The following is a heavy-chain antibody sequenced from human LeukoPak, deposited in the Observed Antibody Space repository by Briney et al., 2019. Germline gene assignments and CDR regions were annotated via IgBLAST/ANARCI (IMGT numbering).Heavy chain of an antibody. CDR3: ARGPTLVRGVIMPDSVGGMDV. CDR2: MNPNIGNT. D-gene: IGHD3-10*01. CDR1: GYSFPGYW. V-gene: IGHV1-8*02. J-gene: IGHJ6*02. Sequence: RISGKGFGYSFPGYWIDWVRQAPGQGLEGMGWMNPNIGNTRYAQKVQGRITMTRDTSISTAYMELSSLRSEDTAVYYCARGPTLVRGVIMPDSVGGMDVWGQGTTVTVSS.